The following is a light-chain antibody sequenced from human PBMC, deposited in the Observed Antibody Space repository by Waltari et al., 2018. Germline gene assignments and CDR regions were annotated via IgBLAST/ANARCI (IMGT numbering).Light chain of an antibody. CDR3: QHYNKWPPWT. J-gene: IGKJ1*01. CDR1: QSVNDN. CDR2: GTS. V-gene: IGKV3-15*01. Sequence: EIVMTQSPDTLSVSPGESATLSCRASQSVNDNLDWYQQKPGQAPRPLIYGTSTRATGIPARFSGSGSGTEFTLTISSLQSEDFAVYYCQHYNKWPPWTFGQGTKVEIK.